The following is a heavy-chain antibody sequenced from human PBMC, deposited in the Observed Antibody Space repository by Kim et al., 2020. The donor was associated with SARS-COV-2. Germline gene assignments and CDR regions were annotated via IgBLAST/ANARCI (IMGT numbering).Heavy chain of an antibody. D-gene: IGHD2-2*01. Sequence: GGSLRLSCAASGFTFSSYSMNWVRQAPGKGLEWVSYISSSSSTIYYADSVKGRFTISRDNAKNSLYLQMNSLRDEDTAVYYCAIYPGDIVVVPQIDAFDIWGQGTMVTVSS. V-gene: IGHV3-48*02. CDR3: AIYPGDIVVVPQIDAFDI. J-gene: IGHJ3*02. CDR2: ISSSSSTI. CDR1: GFTFSSYS.